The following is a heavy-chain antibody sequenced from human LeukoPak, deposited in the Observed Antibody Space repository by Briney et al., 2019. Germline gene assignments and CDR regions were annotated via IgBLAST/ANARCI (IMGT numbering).Heavy chain of an antibody. D-gene: IGHD3-3*01. CDR1: GGSISSGSYY. CDR2: IYTSGST. V-gene: IGHV4-61*02. J-gene: IGHJ6*02. CDR3: ARGGRFLEWYYYYGMDV. Sequence: SETLSLTCTVSGGSISSGSYYWRWLRQPAGKGLEWIVRIYTSGSTNYNPSLKSRVTISVDTSKNQFSLKLSSVTAADTAVYYCARGGRFLEWYYYYGMDVWGQGTTVTVSS.